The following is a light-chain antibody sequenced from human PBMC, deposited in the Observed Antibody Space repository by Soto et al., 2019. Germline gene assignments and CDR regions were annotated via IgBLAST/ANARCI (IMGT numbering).Light chain of an antibody. V-gene: IGLV2-11*01. CDR3: CSYAGSYTMV. Sequence: QSVLTQPRSVSGSPGQSVTISCTGTSSDVVGYNYVSWYQQQPGKAPRLMIYDVTKRPSGVPDRFSGSKSGNTASLTISGLQAEDEADYYCCSYAGSYTMVFGGGTQLTVL. CDR2: DVT. J-gene: IGLJ2*01. CDR1: SSDVVGYNY.